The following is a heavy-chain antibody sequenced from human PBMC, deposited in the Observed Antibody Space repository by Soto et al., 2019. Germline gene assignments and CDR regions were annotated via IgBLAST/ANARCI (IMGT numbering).Heavy chain of an antibody. D-gene: IGHD3-10*01. V-gene: IGHV1-69*13. Sequence: GASVKVSCKASGGTFSSYAISWVRQAPGQGLEWMGGIIPIFGTANYAQKFQGRVTITADESTSTAYMELSSLRSEDTAVYYCARDLSGLWPGLFDYWGQGTLVTVSS. J-gene: IGHJ4*02. CDR1: GGTFSSYA. CDR2: IIPIFGTA. CDR3: ARDLSGLWPGLFDY.